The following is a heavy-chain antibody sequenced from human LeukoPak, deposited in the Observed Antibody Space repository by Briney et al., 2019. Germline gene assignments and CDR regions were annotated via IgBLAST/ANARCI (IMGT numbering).Heavy chain of an antibody. D-gene: IGHD6-19*01. V-gene: IGHV3-7*01. CDR2: IKEDGSIQ. CDR1: GFIFSSYW. J-gene: IGHJ4*02. Sequence: GGSLRLSCVASGFIFSSYWMTWVRQAPGKGLEWLANIKEDGSIQYYLDSVRGRFTISRDNAKTSVYLQLNSLRADDTAVYHCARDVWTGVAVSDYWGQGTLVTVSS. CDR3: ARDVWTGVAVSDY.